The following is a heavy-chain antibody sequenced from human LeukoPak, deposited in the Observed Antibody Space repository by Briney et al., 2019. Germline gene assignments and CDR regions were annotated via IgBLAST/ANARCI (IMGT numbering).Heavy chain of an antibody. CDR3: ARVRIAAAGTYYFDY. CDR2: ISAYNGNT. CDR1: GYTFTSYG. V-gene: IGHV1-18*01. Sequence: GASVKVSCKASGYTFTSYGISWVRQAPGQGLEWMGWISAYNGNTNYAQKLQGRVTMTTDISTSTAYMELRSLRSDDTAVYYCARVRIAAAGTYYFDYWGQGTLVTVSS. J-gene: IGHJ4*02. D-gene: IGHD6-13*01.